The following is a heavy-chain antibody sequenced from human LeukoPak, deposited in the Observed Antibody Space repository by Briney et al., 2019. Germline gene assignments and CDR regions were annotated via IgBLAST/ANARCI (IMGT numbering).Heavy chain of an antibody. CDR3: AKDPYRNNWNPSYFDC. J-gene: IGHJ4*02. V-gene: IGHV3-23*01. Sequence: GGSLRLSCAASGFTFSNYAMSWVRQAPGKGLEWVSAISGSGGSTFYADSVKGRFTISRDNSKNTLYLQMNSLRAEDTAVYYCAKDPYRNNWNPSYFDCWGQGTLVTVSS. CDR1: GFTFSNYA. D-gene: IGHD1-20*01. CDR2: ISGSGGST.